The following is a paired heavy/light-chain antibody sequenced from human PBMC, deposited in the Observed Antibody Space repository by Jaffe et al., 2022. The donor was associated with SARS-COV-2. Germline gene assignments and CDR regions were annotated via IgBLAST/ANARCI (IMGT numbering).Heavy chain of an antibody. V-gene: IGHV1-18*01. J-gene: IGHJ5*01. Sequence: QVQLVQSGGEVKKPGASVKVSCKASGYTFSNYGITWVRQAPGQGVEWMGWISAYNGNTNYEQNLQGRLTMTTDTSTSTAYMELRSLRLDDTAVYYCARVSFGNNWFVTDPGPSWFDSWGQGTLVTVSS. CDR2: ISAYNGNT. CDR3: ARVSFGNNWFVTDPGPSWFDS. CDR1: GYTFSNYG. D-gene: IGHD3-10*01.
Light chain of an antibody. CDR1: SFNIGNNY. CDR3: GTWDSSLGDMI. CDR2: YNN. V-gene: IGLV1-51*01. J-gene: IGLJ2*01. Sequence: QSVLTQPPSVSAAPGQKVTISCSGSSFNIGNNYVSWYQQLPGTAPKLLIYYNNKRPSGIPDRFSGSKSGTSATLGITGLQTGDEADYYCGTWDSSLGDMIFGGGTKLTVL.